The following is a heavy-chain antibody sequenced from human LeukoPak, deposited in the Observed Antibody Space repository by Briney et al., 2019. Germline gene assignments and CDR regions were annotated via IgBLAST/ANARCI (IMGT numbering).Heavy chain of an antibody. V-gene: IGHV3-30-3*01. Sequence: GGSLRLSCAASGFPFSSYSIHWVRQAPGKGLEWVAVISYDGSIKYYADSVKGRFTISRDNSKNTLLLQLHSLKAEDTAVYYCARDLGRSGIGVVIYWYFDLWGRGTLVTVSS. CDR2: ISYDGSIK. D-gene: IGHD3-22*01. J-gene: IGHJ2*01. CDR3: ARDLGRSGIGVVIYWYFDL. CDR1: GFPFSSYS.